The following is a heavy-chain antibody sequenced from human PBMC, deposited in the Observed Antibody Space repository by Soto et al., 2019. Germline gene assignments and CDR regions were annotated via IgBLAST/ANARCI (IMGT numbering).Heavy chain of an antibody. CDR3: ARGVQGLRAFDI. J-gene: IGHJ3*02. CDR1: GGSFSGYY. D-gene: IGHD4-17*01. CDR2: INHSGST. Sequence: QVQLQQWGAGLLKPSETLSLTCAVYGGSFSGYYWSWIRQPPGKGLEWIGEINHSGSTNYNPSLKSRGTISVDTSKNQFSLKLSSVTAADTAVYYCARGVQGLRAFDIWGQGTMVTVSS. V-gene: IGHV4-34*01.